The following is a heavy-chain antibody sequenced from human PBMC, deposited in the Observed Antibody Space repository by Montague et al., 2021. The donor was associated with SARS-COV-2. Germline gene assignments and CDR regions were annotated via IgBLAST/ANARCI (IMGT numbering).Heavy chain of an antibody. V-gene: IGHV4-39*07. CDR3: GRAMGRPGDWFDP. D-gene: IGHD3-3*01. J-gene: IGHJ4*03. Sequence: SETLSLTCSVHGGSISSGSYYWAWMRQPPGKGLEWLGSIYFTGGSSPNQSLRSRATLSIDRTKNQFYLNLSSVTAADTAVYYCGRAMGRPGDWFDPWGQGIPVTVSS. CDR1: GGSISSGSYY. CDR2: IYFTGGS.